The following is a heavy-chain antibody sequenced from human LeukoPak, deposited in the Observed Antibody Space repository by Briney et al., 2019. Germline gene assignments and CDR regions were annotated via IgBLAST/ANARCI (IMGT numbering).Heavy chain of an antibody. CDR1: GYTFTGYY. D-gene: IGHD3-10*01. CDR3: ARVRRSGSRNWFDP. Sequence: ASVKVSCKASGYTFTGYYMHWVRQAPGQGLEWMGWINPNSGNTGYAQKFQGRVTMTRNTSISTAYMELSSLRSEDTAVYYCARVRRSGSRNWFDPWGQGTLVTVSS. J-gene: IGHJ5*02. V-gene: IGHV1-8*02. CDR2: INPNSGNT.